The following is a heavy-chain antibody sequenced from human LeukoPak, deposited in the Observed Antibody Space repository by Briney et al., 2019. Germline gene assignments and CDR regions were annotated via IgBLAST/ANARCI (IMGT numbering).Heavy chain of an antibody. Sequence: ASVKVSCKASGYTFTSYDINWVRQATGQGLEWMGWMNPNSGNTGYAQKFQGRVTITRNTSISTAYMELSSLRSEDTAVYYCARSGPDYDFWSGYREWSAFDIWGQGTMVTVSS. J-gene: IGHJ3*02. CDR1: GYTFTSYD. CDR2: MNPNSGNT. CDR3: ARSGPDYDFWSGYREWSAFDI. V-gene: IGHV1-8*03. D-gene: IGHD3-3*01.